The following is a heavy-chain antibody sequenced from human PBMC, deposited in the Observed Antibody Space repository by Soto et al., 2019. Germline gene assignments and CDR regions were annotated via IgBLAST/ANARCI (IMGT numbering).Heavy chain of an antibody. CDR3: ARTTVTSSDYFDY. CDR2: IIPIFGTA. V-gene: IGHV1-69*13. Sequence: SGKVSCKASGGTFSGYAISWVRQAPGQGLEWMGGIIPIFGTANYAQKFQGRVTITADESTSTAYMELSSLRSEDTAVYYCARTTVTSSDYFDYWGQGTLVTVSS. D-gene: IGHD4-17*01. CDR1: GGTFSGYA. J-gene: IGHJ4*02.